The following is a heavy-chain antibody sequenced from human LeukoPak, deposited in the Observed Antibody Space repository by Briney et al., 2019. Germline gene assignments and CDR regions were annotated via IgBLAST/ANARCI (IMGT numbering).Heavy chain of an antibody. V-gene: IGHV4-34*01. CDR1: GGSFSGYY. CDR3: ARGADYGDYGYYFDY. Sequence: SETLSLTCAVYGGSFSGYYWSWIRQPPGKGLEWIGYIYHSGSTYYNPSLKSRVTISVDRSKNQFSLKLSSVTAADTAVYYCARGADYGDYGYYFDYWGQGTLVTVSS. D-gene: IGHD4-17*01. CDR2: IYHSGST. J-gene: IGHJ4*02.